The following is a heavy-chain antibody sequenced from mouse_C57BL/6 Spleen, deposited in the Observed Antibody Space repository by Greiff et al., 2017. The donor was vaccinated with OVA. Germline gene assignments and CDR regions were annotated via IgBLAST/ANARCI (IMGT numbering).Heavy chain of an antibody. CDR1: GFTFSDYG. D-gene: IGHD2-1*01. J-gene: IGHJ4*01. V-gene: IGHV5-17*01. Sequence: EVKLVESGGGLVKPGGSLKLSCAASGFTFSDYGMHWVRQTPETGLEWVAYLSTCSSTIYYAATVKGRFPISRDNAKNTLFLQMTSLRSEDTAMYYCARPRGNYPYAMDYWGQGTSVTVSS. CDR2: LSTCSSTI. CDR3: ARPRGNYPYAMDY.